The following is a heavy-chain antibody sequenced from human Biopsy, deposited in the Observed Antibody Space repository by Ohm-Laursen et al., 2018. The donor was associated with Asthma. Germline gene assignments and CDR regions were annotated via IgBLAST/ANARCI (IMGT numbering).Heavy chain of an antibody. Sequence: SETLSLTCTVSGGSISSDYWSWLRQSPGKGLEWIGYIHNSGNTNYNPSLKSRVTISLDTSKNHFSLRLSFVIAADTAVYYCARDQGDSKFDYWGQGILVTVSS. CDR1: GGSISSDY. CDR2: IHNSGNT. J-gene: IGHJ4*02. CDR3: ARDQGDSKFDY. D-gene: IGHD3-16*01. V-gene: IGHV4-59*01.